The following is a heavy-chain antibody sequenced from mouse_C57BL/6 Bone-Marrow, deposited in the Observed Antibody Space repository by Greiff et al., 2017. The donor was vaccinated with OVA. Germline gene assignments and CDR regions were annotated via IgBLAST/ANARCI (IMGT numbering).Heavy chain of an antibody. CDR3: AREERYSNYVGTWFAY. V-gene: IGHV5-16*01. D-gene: IGHD2-5*01. CDR1: GFTFSDYY. Sequence: EVKVVESEGGLVQPGSSMKLSCTASGFTFSDYYMAWVRQVPEKGLEWVANINYDGSSTYYLDSLKSRFIISRDTASNILYLQMSSLKSEDTATYYCAREERYSNYVGTWFAYWGQGTLVTVSA. J-gene: IGHJ3*01. CDR2: INYDGSST.